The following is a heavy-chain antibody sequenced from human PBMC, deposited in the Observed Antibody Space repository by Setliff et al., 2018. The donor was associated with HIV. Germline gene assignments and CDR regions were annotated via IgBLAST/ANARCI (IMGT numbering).Heavy chain of an antibody. CDR1: GFTFSAYS. CDR2: ISTSGNFI. J-gene: IGHJ4*02. CDR3: LRGGSFGDIPNC. D-gene: IGHD4-17*01. Sequence: GGSLRLSCAASGFTFSAYSMNWVRQVPGKGLEWVSCISTSGNFIYYADSVKGRFTASRDNAKNSLYLQMNSLRAGDTAVYYCLRGGSFGDIPNCWGQGTLVTVSS. V-gene: IGHV3-21*06.